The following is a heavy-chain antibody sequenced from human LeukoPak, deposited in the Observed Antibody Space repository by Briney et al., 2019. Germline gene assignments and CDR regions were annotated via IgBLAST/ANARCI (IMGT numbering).Heavy chain of an antibody. Sequence: GGSVTLFYAPSGLTFSIQSMKSARHAPGEGREWVSSISSSSSYIYHAPSVKGRSSISTDKAKNSLYLQMNSLRAEDPAVYYWARDIRPDGMVGAAESDAFGMWAQGTVRTVSS. J-gene: IGHJ3*02. CDR3: ARDIRPDGMVGAAESDAFGM. D-gene: IGHD1-26*01. V-gene: IGHV3-21*01. CDR2: ISSSSSYI. CDR1: GLTFSIQS.